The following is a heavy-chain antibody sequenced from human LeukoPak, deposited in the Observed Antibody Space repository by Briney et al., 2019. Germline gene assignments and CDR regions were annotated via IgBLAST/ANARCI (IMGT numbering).Heavy chain of an antibody. V-gene: IGHV1-8*01. Sequence: GASVKVSCKASGYTFTSYDINWVRQATGQGLEWMGWMNPNSDNTGYAQKFQGRVTMTRNTSISTAYMELSSLRSEDTAVYYCATGGLNWNYTFDYWGQGTLVTVSS. CDR1: GYTFTSYD. D-gene: IGHD1-7*01. J-gene: IGHJ4*02. CDR3: ATGGLNWNYTFDY. CDR2: MNPNSDNT.